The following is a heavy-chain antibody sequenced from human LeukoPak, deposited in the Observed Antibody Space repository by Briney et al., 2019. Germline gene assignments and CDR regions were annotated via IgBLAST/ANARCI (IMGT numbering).Heavy chain of an antibody. J-gene: IGHJ4*02. Sequence: GESLQISCKGSGYSFTTYWIGWVRQMPGKGLEWMGIIYPGDSVTRYSPSFQGQVTISADKSISTAYLQWSSLKASDTAMYYCARHIGMATIDYWGQGSLVTVSS. D-gene: IGHD5-24*01. CDR2: IYPGDSVT. V-gene: IGHV5-51*01. CDR3: ARHIGMATIDY. CDR1: GYSFTTYW.